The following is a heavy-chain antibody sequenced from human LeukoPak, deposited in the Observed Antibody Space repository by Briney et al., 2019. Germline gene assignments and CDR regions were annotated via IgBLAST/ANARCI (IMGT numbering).Heavy chain of an antibody. CDR2: ISGSGGST. V-gene: IGHV3-23*01. CDR3: AKDLGYYYDSSGYYHDY. D-gene: IGHD3-22*01. J-gene: IGHJ4*02. Sequence: GGSLRLSCAASGFTFSSYAMSWVRQAPGKGLEWVSAISGSGGSTYYAVSVKGRFTISRDNSKNTLYLQMNSLRAEDTAVYYCAKDLGYYYDSSGYYHDYWGQGTLVTVSS. CDR1: GFTFSSYA.